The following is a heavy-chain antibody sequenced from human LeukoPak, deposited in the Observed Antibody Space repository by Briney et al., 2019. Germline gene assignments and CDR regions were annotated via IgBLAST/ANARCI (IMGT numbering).Heavy chain of an antibody. V-gene: IGHV3-23*01. J-gene: IGHJ6*02. Sequence: GGSLRLSCAVSGFTFSSYSMSWVRQAPGKGLEWVSAISGSGGSTYYADSVKGRFTISRDISKHTLYLQMNSLRAEDTAVYYCTKGARYYDFWSGPPHYYYGMDVWGQGTTVTVSS. CDR2: ISGSGGST. CDR1: GFTFSSYS. D-gene: IGHD3-3*01. CDR3: TKGARYYDFWSGPPHYYYGMDV.